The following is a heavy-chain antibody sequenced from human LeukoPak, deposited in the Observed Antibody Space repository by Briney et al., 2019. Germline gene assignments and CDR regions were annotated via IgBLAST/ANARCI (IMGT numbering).Heavy chain of an antibody. D-gene: IGHD6-19*01. V-gene: IGHV6-1*01. CDR3: ARDEGASGWYTFDY. CDR2: TYYRSKWYN. Sequence: SQTLSLTGAISGDSVSSKNGAWNWIRQSPSRGLEWLGRTYYRSKWYNDYAVFMQGRISINPDTSKNQFSLQLNSVTPEDTAVYYCARDEGASGWYTFDYWGQGTQVTVSS. J-gene: IGHJ4*02. CDR1: GDSVSSKNGA.